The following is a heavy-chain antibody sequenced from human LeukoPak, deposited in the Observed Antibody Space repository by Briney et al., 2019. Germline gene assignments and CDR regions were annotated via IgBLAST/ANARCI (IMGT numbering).Heavy chain of an antibody. D-gene: IGHD1-26*01. CDR1: GFTFSSYA. CDR2: ISGSGGST. Sequence: GGSLRLSCAASGFTFSSYAMSWVRQAPGKGLEWVSAISGSGGSTYYADSVKGRFTISRDNSKNTLYLQMNSLRAEDTAVYYCAKGLGENSGSYYRDYWGQGTLVTVSS. J-gene: IGHJ4*02. CDR3: AKGLGENSGSYYRDY. V-gene: IGHV3-23*01.